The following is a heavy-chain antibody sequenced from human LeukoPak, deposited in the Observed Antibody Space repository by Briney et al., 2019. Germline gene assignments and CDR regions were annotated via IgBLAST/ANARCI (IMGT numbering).Heavy chain of an antibody. CDR3: AELGITMIGGV. CDR2: ISSSGSTI. V-gene: IGHV3-48*03. J-gene: IGHJ6*04. D-gene: IGHD3-10*02. CDR1: GFTFSSYE. Sequence: SGGSLRLSCAASGFTFSSYEINWVRQAPGKGLGWVSYISSSGSTIYYADSVKGRFTISRDNAKNSLYLQMNSLRAEDTAVYYCAELGITMIGGVWGKGTTVTISS.